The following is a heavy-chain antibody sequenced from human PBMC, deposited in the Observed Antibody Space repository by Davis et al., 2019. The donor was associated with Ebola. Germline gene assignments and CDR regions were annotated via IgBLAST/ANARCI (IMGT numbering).Heavy chain of an antibody. D-gene: IGHD3-3*01. CDR1: GGSFSGYY. CDR2: IYYSGST. CDR3: AREFRRLLYVGTTVDWYFDL. J-gene: IGHJ2*01. V-gene: IGHV4-34*01. Sequence: MPSETLSLTCAVYGGSFSGYYWGWIRQPPGKGLEWIGSIYYSGSTYYNPSLKSRVTISVDTSKNQFSLKLSSVTAADTAVYYCAREFRRLLYVGTTVDWYFDLWGRGTLVTVSS.